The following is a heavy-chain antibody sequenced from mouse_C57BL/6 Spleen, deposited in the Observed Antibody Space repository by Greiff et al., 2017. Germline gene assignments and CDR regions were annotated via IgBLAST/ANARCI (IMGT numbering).Heavy chain of an antibody. J-gene: IGHJ2*01. Sequence: EVKVVESGGGLVKPGGSLKLSCAASGFTFSDYGMHWVRQAPEKGLEWVAYISSCSSTIYYADTVKGRFTIARDNAKNTLFLQMTSLRSEDTAMYYCARPFITTVYYFDYWGQGTTLTVSS. D-gene: IGHD1-1*01. V-gene: IGHV5-17*01. CDR2: ISSCSSTI. CDR1: GFTFSDYG. CDR3: ARPFITTVYYFDY.